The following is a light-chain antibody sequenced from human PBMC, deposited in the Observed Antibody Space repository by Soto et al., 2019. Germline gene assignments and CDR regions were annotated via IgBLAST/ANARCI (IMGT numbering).Light chain of an antibody. V-gene: IGLV2-23*02. J-gene: IGLJ3*02. CDR2: GVD. CDR3: CSYSSTITWV. Sequence: QSVLTQPASVSGSPGQSITISCTGTTSDVGTYSLVSWYQQHPGKAPKLIIYGVDKRPSGVSDRFSGSKSGNRASLTISGLQAEDDADYYCCSYSSTITWVFGGGTKLTVL. CDR1: TSDVGTYSL.